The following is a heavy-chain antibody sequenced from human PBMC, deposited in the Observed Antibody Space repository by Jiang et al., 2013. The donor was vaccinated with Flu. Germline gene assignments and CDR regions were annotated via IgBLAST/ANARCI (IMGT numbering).Heavy chain of an antibody. J-gene: IGHJ4*02. CDR3: ARHITLSTGYVDY. CDR2: IHYSGST. Sequence: PGLVKPSETLSLTCTVSGDSISRRNYYWGWVRQPPGKGLEWIGSIHYSGSTYYNPSLESRVTISVDTSKNQFSLNLFSVTAADTAVYFCARHITLSTGYVDYWGQGTLVTVSS. CDR1: GDSISRRNYY. V-gene: IGHV4-39*01. D-gene: IGHD2-2*01.